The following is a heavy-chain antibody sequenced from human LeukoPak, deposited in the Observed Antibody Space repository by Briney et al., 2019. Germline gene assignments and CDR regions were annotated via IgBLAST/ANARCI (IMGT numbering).Heavy chain of an antibody. V-gene: IGHV4-38-2*01. CDR3: ARGRMVRGVII. D-gene: IGHD3-10*01. Sequence: SETLSLTCAVSGYSISSGYYWGWIRQPPGKGLEWIGSISHSGSTYYNPSLKSRVTISVDTSKNQFSLKLSSVTAADTAVYYCARGRMVRGVIIWGQGTLVTVSS. J-gene: IGHJ4*02. CDR1: GYSISSGYY. CDR2: ISHSGST.